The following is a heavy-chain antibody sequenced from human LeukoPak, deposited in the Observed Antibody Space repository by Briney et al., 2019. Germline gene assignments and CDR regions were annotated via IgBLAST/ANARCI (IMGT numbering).Heavy chain of an antibody. J-gene: IGHJ5*02. V-gene: IGHV3-30*18. D-gene: IGHD2-2*01. CDR3: AKVTSTSYPGSNWFDP. CDR2: ISCDGSNK. Sequence: GGSLRLSCEASGFTFSSYGMRWVRQAPEKGLGWVSVISCDGSNKYYADSVKGRFTISRDNSKNTLYLQMNSLRAEDTAVYYCAKVTSTSYPGSNWFDPWGQGTLVTVSS. CDR1: GFTFSSYG.